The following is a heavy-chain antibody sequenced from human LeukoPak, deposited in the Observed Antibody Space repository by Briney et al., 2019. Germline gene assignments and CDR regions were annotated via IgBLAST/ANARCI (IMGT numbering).Heavy chain of an antibody. CDR2: IDYSSNYI. D-gene: IGHD3-10*01. CDR3: ATTGLLGDIP. V-gene: IGHV3-21*01. CDR1: GFSFSSYS. J-gene: IGHJ5*02. Sequence: PGGSLRLSCAASGFSFSSYSMNWVRQAPGKGLEWVSSIDYSSNYIYTADSVKGRFTTSRDNAKNSLDLQMNSLKAEDTAVYYCATTGLLGDIPWGQGTLVTVSS.